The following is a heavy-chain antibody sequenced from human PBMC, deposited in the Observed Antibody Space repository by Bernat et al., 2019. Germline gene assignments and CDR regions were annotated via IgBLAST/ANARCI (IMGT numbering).Heavy chain of an antibody. CDR3: ARSFDYGYFDF. D-gene: IGHD4-17*01. CDR2: IHYSGST. CDR1: GYSIRSGYY. J-gene: IGHJ4*02. V-gene: IGHV4-38-2*01. Sequence: QVQLQESGPGLVKPSETLSLTCAVSGYSIRSGYYWGWIRQPPGKGLEWIGNIHYSGSTYYGPSLKSRVTISVDTSKNQFSLDLSSVTAADTAVYFCARSFDYGYFDFWGQGTLVTVSS.